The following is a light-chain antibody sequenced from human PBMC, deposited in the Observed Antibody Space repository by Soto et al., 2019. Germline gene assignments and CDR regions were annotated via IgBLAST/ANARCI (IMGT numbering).Light chain of an antibody. CDR1: SSDVGRYNY. V-gene: IGLV2-14*01. CDR2: EVI. CDR3: CSYTRSSTLL. Sequence: QSALTQPASVSGSPGQSITISCTGTSSDVGRYNYVSWYQQHPGRAPRLIVYEVINRPAGVSNRFSGSKSGNTASLTISGLHDADEADYYCCSYTRSSTLLFGGGTKLTVL. J-gene: IGLJ2*01.